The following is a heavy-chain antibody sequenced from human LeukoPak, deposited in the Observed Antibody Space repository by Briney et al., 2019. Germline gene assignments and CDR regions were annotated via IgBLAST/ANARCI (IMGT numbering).Heavy chain of an antibody. CDR1: GFTFSSYS. J-gene: IGHJ3*02. Sequence: GGSLRLSCAASGFTFSSYSMNWVRQAPGKGLEWVSSISSSSSYIYYADSVKGRFTISRDNAKNTLYLQMNSLRAEDTAVYYCAKGEGSGLHDAFDIWGQGTMVTVSS. CDR2: ISSSSSYI. V-gene: IGHV3-21*01. CDR3: AKGEGSGLHDAFDI. D-gene: IGHD2-15*01.